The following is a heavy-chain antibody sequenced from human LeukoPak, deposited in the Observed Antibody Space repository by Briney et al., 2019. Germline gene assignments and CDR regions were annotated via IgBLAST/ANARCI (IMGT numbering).Heavy chain of an antibody. CDR3: ARGPPHWAGYSRLGSRSIFDY. J-gene: IGHJ4*02. CDR2: INHSGST. V-gene: IGHV4-34*01. D-gene: IGHD3/OR15-3a*01. Sequence: GSLRLSCAASGFTFSSYAMSWVRQPPGKGLEWIGEINHSGSTNYNPSLKSRVTISVDTSKNQFSLKLSSVTAADTAVYYCARGPPHWAGYSRLGSRSIFDYWGQGTLVTVSS. CDR1: GFTFSSYA.